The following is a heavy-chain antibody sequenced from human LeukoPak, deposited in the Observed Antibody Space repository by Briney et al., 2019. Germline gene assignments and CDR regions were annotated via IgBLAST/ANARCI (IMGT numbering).Heavy chain of an antibody. Sequence: SVKVSCKASGGTFSSYAISWVRQAPGQGLEWMGGIIPIFGTANYAQKFQGRVTITADESTSTAYMELSSLRSEDTAVYYCARDGDEVSYFDYWGQGTLVTVSS. V-gene: IGHV1-69*13. D-gene: IGHD7-27*01. CDR1: GGTFSSYA. J-gene: IGHJ4*02. CDR2: IIPIFGTA. CDR3: ARDGDEVSYFDY.